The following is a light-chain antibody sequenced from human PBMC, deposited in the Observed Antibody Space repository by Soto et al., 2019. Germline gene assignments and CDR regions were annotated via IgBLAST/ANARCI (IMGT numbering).Light chain of an antibody. CDR2: GGF. CDR1: QDIDRW. V-gene: IGKV1-12*01. Sequence: DIQMTQSPSSVSGAVGDRVSITCRASQDIDRWLAWYQQRPGKAPKLLIYGGFNLQSGVPSRFSGSGSGTDYTLTISNLQPEDFATYYCQQAKSLPYTFVQGTKLEIK. CDR3: QQAKSLPYT. J-gene: IGKJ2*01.